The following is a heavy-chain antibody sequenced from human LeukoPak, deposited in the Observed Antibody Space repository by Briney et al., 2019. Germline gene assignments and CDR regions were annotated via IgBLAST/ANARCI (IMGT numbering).Heavy chain of an antibody. D-gene: IGHD1-26*01. CDR2: ISYSGYT. CDR3: ARGPGTSGLSYYFDS. Sequence: SETLSLTCTVSGGSISSDYWSWIRQPPGKGLEWIGYISYSGYTKYNPSLKSRVTISVDTSKNQFSLKLSSETAADTAVYYCARGPGTSGLSYYFDSWGQGTLVTVSS. V-gene: IGHV4-59*01. J-gene: IGHJ4*02. CDR1: GGSISSDY.